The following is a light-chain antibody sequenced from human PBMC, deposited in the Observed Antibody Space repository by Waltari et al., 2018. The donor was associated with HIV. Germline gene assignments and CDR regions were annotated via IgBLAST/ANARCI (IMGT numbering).Light chain of an antibody. CDR1: ALPKKY. CDR3: QSADSSDTYSWV. Sequence: SYELTQPPSVSVSPGQTARITCSGDALPKKYAYWYQQKPGQAPVLVIYKDSERPSGIPERFSGSSSGTTVTLTISGVQAEDEADYYCQSADSSDTYSWVFGGGTKLTVL. CDR2: KDS. V-gene: IGLV3-25*03. J-gene: IGLJ3*02.